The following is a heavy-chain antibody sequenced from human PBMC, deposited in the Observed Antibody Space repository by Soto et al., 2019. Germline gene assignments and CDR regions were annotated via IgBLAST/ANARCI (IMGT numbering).Heavy chain of an antibody. CDR2: IYYSGST. J-gene: IGHJ6*03. CDR3: ARTPNTVTTSFGYYYYYMDV. V-gene: IGHV4-59*01. Sequence: SETLSLTCTVSGGSISSYYWSRIRQPPGKGLEWIGYIYYSGSTNYNPSLKSRVTISVDTSKNQFSLKLSSVTAADTAVYYCARTPNTVTTSFGYYYYYMDVWGKGTTVTVSS. D-gene: IGHD4-17*01. CDR1: GGSISSYY.